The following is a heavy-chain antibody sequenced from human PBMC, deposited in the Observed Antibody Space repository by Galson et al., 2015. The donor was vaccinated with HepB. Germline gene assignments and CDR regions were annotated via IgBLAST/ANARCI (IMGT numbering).Heavy chain of an antibody. D-gene: IGHD3-22*01. J-gene: IGHJ4*02. Sequence: SLRLSCAASGFTFSGYWMSWVRQAPGEGLEWVANKNQDGSQKYYVASVRGRLTISRDDAKNSLDLQMNSLRADDTAVYYCARLDNSGYFQLWGQGTLVTVSS. V-gene: IGHV3-7*01. CDR1: GFTFSGYW. CDR2: KNQDGSQK. CDR3: ARLDNSGYFQL.